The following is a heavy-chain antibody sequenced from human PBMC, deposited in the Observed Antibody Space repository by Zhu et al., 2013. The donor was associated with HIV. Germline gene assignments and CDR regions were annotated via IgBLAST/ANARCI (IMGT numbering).Heavy chain of an antibody. V-gene: IGHV1-2*02. CDR3: TRTTAVTMFSMIVGHYYYAMDI. J-gene: IGHJ6*02. CDR1: GYTFTSYY. Sequence: QVQLIQSASAVAKPGASVRLACATSGYTFTSYYLHWVRQAPGQHFEWMGEINPLTGGTTYGQNFQGRVAMTTETSTHTVYMDLKSLSMDDTAVYFCTRTTAVTMFSMIVGHYYYAMDIWGQGTTLTV. D-gene: IGHD1-1*01. CDR2: INPLTGGT.